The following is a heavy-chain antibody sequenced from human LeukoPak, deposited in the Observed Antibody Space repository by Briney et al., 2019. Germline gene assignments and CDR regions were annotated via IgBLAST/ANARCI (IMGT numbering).Heavy chain of an antibody. Sequence: PGGSLRLSCAASGFTFSSYGMHWVRQAPGKGLEWVAVISYDGSNKYYADSVKGRFTISRDNSKNTLYLQMNSLRAEDTAVYYCARDPMVEAYYDFWSGYYTGMDVWGQGTTVTVSS. J-gene: IGHJ6*02. CDR2: ISYDGSNK. D-gene: IGHD3-3*01. CDR1: GFTFSSYG. V-gene: IGHV3-30*03. CDR3: ARDPMVEAYYDFWSGYYTGMDV.